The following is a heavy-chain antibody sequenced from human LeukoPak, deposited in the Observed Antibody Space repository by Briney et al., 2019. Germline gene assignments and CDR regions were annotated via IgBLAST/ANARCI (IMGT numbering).Heavy chain of an antibody. Sequence: TGGSLRLSCAASGFTFITYGMHWVRQAPGKGLNWVAFIRSDGSNKYYADSVKGRFTISRDNAKNSLYLQMNSLRAEDTAVYSCARGADGVSSNSRGWFDPWGQGTLVTVSS. CDR1: GFTFITYG. V-gene: IGHV3-30*02. D-gene: IGHD2-15*01. J-gene: IGHJ5*02. CDR3: ARGADGVSSNSRGWFDP. CDR2: IRSDGSNK.